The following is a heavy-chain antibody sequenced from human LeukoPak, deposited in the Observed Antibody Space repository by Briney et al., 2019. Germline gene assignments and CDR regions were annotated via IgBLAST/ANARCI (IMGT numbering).Heavy chain of an antibody. CDR1: GFTFSSYA. D-gene: IGHD1-7*01. CDR2: ISGSVGST. CDR3: AKKWGYGWNYPFDY. V-gene: IGHV3-23*01. J-gene: IGHJ4*02. Sequence: GGSLRLSCAASGFTFSSYAMSWVRQAPGEGLEWVSAISGSVGSTYYADSVKGRFTISRDNSKNTLYLQMNSLRAEDTAVYYCAKKWGYGWNYPFDYWGQGTLVTVSS.